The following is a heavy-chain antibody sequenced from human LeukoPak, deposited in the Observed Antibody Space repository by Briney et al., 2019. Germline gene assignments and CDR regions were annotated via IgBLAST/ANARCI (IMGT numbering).Heavy chain of an antibody. D-gene: IGHD3-10*01. V-gene: IGHV3-48*03. CDR2: ISNSDTTI. CDR1: GFTFRSYE. J-gene: IGHJ6*02. Sequence: GRSLRLSCAASGFTFRSYEMNWVRQAPGKGLEWISYISNSDTTIDYADSVKGRFTISRDNAKNSLYLQMNSLRVEDTAVYYCARGLVGYYAMDVWGQGTTVTVSS. CDR3: ARGLVGYYAMDV.